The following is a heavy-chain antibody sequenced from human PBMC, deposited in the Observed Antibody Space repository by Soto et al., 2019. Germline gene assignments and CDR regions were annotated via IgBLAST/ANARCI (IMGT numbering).Heavy chain of an antibody. D-gene: IGHD2-15*01. CDR1: GFTFSTCA. CDR3: AKTTDNYSEA. Sequence: GGSLRLSCAASGFTFSTCAMTWVRQAPGEGLEWVSAISASGGDTYYADSVKGRFTIPRDNSKNTLYLKMSSLRAEDTALYYCAKTTDNYSEAWGQGTLVSLSS. V-gene: IGHV3-23*01. CDR2: ISASGGDT. J-gene: IGHJ1*01.